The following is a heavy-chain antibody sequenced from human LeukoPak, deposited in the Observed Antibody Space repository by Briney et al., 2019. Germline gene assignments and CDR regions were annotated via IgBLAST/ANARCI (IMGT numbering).Heavy chain of an antibody. D-gene: IGHD6-6*01. V-gene: IGHV3-48*03. CDR1: GSTFSSYE. Sequence: PGGSLRLSCAASGSTFSSYEMNWVRQAPGKGLEWVSYISSSGSTRYYADSVKGRFTISRDNAKNSLYLQLNSLRAEDTAVYYCARGIGSSSWPLALWGQGTLVTVSS. J-gene: IGHJ4*02. CDR2: ISSSGSTR. CDR3: ARGIGSSSWPLAL.